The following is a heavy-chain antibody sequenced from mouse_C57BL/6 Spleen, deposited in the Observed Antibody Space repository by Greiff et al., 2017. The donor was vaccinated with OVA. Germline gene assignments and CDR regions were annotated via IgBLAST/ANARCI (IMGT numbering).Heavy chain of an antibody. CDR1: GYTFTSYW. CDR2: IDPSDSYP. V-gene: IGHV1-69*01. J-gene: IGHJ4*01. CDR3: ARFTTVVSMDY. Sequence: QVQLQQSGAELVMPGASVKLSCKASGYTFTSYWMHWVKQRPGQGLEWIGEIDPSDSYPNYNQKFKGKSTLTVDKSSSTAYMQLSSLTSEDAAVYYCARFTTVVSMDYWGQGTSVTVSS. D-gene: IGHD1-1*01.